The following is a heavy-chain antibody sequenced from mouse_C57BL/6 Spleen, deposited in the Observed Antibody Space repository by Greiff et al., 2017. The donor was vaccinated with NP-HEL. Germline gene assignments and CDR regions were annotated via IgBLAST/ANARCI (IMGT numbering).Heavy chain of an antibody. Sequence: VQLQQPGAELVKPGASVKLSCKASGYTFTSYWMHWVKQRPGQGLEWIGMIHPNSGSTNYNEKFKSKATLTVDKSSSTAYMQLSSLTSEDSAVYYCARAGIYYDYDRGMGDYWGQGTSVTVSS. CDR2: IHPNSGST. J-gene: IGHJ4*01. V-gene: IGHV1-64*01. CDR3: ARAGIYYDYDRGMGDY. CDR1: GYTFTSYW. D-gene: IGHD2-4*01.